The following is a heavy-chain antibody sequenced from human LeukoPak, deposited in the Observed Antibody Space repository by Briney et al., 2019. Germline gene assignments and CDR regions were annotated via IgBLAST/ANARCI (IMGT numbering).Heavy chain of an antibody. CDR1: GYSFTGYY. J-gene: IGHJ4*02. CDR2: INSSGGGT. Sequence: ASVNVSCKASGYSFTGYYIHWVRQAPGQGLEGLGTINSSGGGTTYAQKFQGRLTMTRDTSTRTVYMELTSLTSEDTGVYYCARDALAMSSYFDYWGQRTLVTVSS. V-gene: IGHV1-46*01. CDR3: ARDALAMSSYFDY. D-gene: IGHD3-10*01.